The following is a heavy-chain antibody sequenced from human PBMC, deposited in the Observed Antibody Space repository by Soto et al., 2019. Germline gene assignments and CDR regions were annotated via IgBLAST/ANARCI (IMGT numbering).Heavy chain of an antibody. Sequence: QVQLVQSGAEVKKPGSSVKVSCKAFGGTFSNYAISWVRQAPGQGLEWMGGIIPIFGTANYAQKFQGRVTITADESTSTAYMELSSLRSEDTAIYYCAVGSVDIVPTGMKPFDPWGQGTLVTVSS. CDR2: IIPIFGTA. CDR3: AVGSVDIVPTGMKPFDP. V-gene: IGHV1-69*12. D-gene: IGHD5-12*01. CDR1: GGTFSNYA. J-gene: IGHJ5*02.